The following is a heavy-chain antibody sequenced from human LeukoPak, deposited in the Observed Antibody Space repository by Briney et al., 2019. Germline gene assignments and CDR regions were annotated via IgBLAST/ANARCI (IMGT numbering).Heavy chain of an antibody. D-gene: IGHD6-6*01. Sequence: PSETLSLTCAVYGGSFSGYYWSWIRQPPGKGLEWIGEINHSGSTNYNPSLKSRVTISVDTSKNQFSLKLSSVTAADTAVYYCASMFLPGYSSLSVPSWGQGALVTVSS. CDR3: ASMFLPGYSSLSVPS. J-gene: IGHJ5*02. V-gene: IGHV4-34*01. CDR2: INHSGST. CDR1: GGSFSGYY.